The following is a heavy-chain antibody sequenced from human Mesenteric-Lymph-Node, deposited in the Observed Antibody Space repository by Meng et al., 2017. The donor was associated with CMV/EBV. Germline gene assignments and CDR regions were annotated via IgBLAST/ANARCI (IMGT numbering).Heavy chain of an antibody. Sequence: GVKLDTDSMRWVRQGRGKGLEWVAYIRYDRSSEYYGDSVKGRFTISRDNSKNTLYLQMNSLRAEDTAVYYCARVKSGDWGVSYFDLWGRGTLVTVSS. V-gene: IGHV3-30*02. CDR1: GVKLDTDS. D-gene: IGHD3/OR15-3a*01. CDR3: ARVKSGDWGVSYFDL. CDR2: IRYDRSSE. J-gene: IGHJ2*01.